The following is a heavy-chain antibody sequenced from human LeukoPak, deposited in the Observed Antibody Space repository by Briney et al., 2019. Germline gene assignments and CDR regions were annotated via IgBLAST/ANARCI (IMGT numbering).Heavy chain of an antibody. CDR3: ARDRCSSTSCYSSKFDY. J-gene: IGHJ4*02. CDR2: ISYDGSNK. Sequence: GGSLRLSCAASGFTFSSYAMHWVRQAPGKGLEWVAVISYDGSNKYYADSVKGRFTISRDNSKNKLYLQMNSLRAEDTAVYYCARDRCSSTSCYSSKFDYWGQGTLVTVSS. CDR1: GFTFSSYA. V-gene: IGHV3-30*04. D-gene: IGHD2-2*01.